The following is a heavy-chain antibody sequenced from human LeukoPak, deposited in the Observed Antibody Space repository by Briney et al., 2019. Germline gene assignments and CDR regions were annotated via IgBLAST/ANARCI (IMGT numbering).Heavy chain of an antibody. D-gene: IGHD5-18*01. Sequence: EASVKVSCKASGYTFTSYGISWVRQAPGQGLEWMGWISAYNGNTNYAQKLQGRVTMTTDTSTSTAYMELRSLRSDDAAVYYCARIRGYSYGRAFDIWGQGTMVTVSS. CDR2: ISAYNGNT. J-gene: IGHJ3*02. CDR3: ARIRGYSYGRAFDI. CDR1: GYTFTSYG. V-gene: IGHV1-18*01.